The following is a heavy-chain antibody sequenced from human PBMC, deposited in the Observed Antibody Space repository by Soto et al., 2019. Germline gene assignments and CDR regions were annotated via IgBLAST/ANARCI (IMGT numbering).Heavy chain of an antibody. CDR3: ARVAGKDAFDI. J-gene: IGHJ3*02. Sequence: SGKVSCKPSGGPFSSYAISWVRQAPGQGLEWMAGIIPIFGTSNYAQKFLGIVTITADESPSSAYMELSSLRSEDTAVYYCARVAGKDAFDIWGQGTMVTVSS. CDR1: GGPFSSYA. V-gene: IGHV1-69*13. CDR2: IIPIFGTS.